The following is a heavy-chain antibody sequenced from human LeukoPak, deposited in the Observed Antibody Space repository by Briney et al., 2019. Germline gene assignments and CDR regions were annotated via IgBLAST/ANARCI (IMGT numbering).Heavy chain of an antibody. CDR1: GFTFSSYG. V-gene: IGHV3-33*01. J-gene: IGHJ4*02. Sequence: PGGSLRLSCAVSGFTFSSYGMHWVRQAPGKGLEWVAVIWYDGSNKYYADSVKGRFTISRDNSKNTLYLQMNSLRAEDTAVYYCARDMEGYCSGGSCYMYFWGQGTLVTVSS. CDR2: IWYDGSNK. D-gene: IGHD2-15*01. CDR3: ARDMEGYCSGGSCYMYF.